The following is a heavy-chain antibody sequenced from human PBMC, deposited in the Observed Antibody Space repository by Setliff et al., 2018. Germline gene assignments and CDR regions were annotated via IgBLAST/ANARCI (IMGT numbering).Heavy chain of an antibody. D-gene: IGHD6-25*01. V-gene: IGHV1-2*02. Sequence: GASVKVSCKASGYTFSDYYIHWVRQAPGQGLGWMGWINPLSGDTHYARKFEGRVTMTRDTSSSTAYMELRSLRSDDTATYYCARGAHVPALDYWGQGTLVTVSS. J-gene: IGHJ4*02. CDR1: GYTFSDYY. CDR3: ARGAHVPALDY. CDR2: INPLSGDT.